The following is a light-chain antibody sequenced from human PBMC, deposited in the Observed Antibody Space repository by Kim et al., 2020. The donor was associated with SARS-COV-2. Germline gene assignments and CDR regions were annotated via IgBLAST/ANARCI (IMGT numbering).Light chain of an antibody. CDR1: QGISNY. CDR2: GAS. CDR3: QSYNTAPWT. J-gene: IGKJ1*01. Sequence: ASVGDRVTITCRASQGISNYLAWYQLKPGKVPKLLIYGASTLQSGGPSRFSGSGSGTDFTLTISSLQPEDVATYYCQSYNTAPWTFGQGTKVDIK. V-gene: IGKV1-27*01.